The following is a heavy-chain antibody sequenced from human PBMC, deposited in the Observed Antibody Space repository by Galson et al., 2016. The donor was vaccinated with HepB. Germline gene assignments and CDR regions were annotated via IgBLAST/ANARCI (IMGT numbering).Heavy chain of an antibody. CDR1: GFDFTNFG. CDR3: AKVPYGDYASAFDY. D-gene: IGHD4-17*01. V-gene: IGHV3-30*18. CDR2: ISYDGGKK. J-gene: IGHJ4*02. Sequence: SLRLSCAASGFDFTNFGMHWVRQAPGEGLEWVAGISYDGGKKYYADSVKGRFTISRDNSKDTVYLQMNSLRVEDTAIYFCAKVPYGDYASAFDYWGQGTLVTVSS.